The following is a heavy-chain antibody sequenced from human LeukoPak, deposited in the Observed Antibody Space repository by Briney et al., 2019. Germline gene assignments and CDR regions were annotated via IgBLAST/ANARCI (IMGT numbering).Heavy chain of an antibody. CDR3: AREAQDILTVYEWFDP. D-gene: IGHD3-9*01. CDR1: GGSISSYY. Sequence: SETLSLTCTVSGGSISSYYWSWIRQPAGKGLEWIGRIYTSGSTNYNPSLKSRVTMSVDTSKNQFSLKLSSVTAADTAVYYCAREAQDILTVYEWFDPWGQGTLVTVSS. V-gene: IGHV4-4*07. CDR2: IYTSGST. J-gene: IGHJ5*02.